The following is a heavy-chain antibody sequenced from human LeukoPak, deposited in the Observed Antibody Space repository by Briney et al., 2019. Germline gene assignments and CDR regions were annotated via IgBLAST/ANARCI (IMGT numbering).Heavy chain of an antibody. CDR3: ARVRKRGVYRTLSFDY. Sequence: SETLSLTCTVSGGSISTSSYYWGWVRQPPGKGLEWIGNIFYSGSTYYSPSLKSRVTISLDTSRNQFSLKLNSVTAADTAVYYCARVRKRGVYRTLSFDYWGQGTLVTVSS. V-gene: IGHV4-39*07. CDR2: IFYSGST. J-gene: IGHJ4*02. CDR1: GGSISTSSYY. D-gene: IGHD3-16*02.